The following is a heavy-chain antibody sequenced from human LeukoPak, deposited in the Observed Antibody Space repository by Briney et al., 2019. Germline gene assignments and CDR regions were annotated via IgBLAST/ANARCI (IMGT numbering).Heavy chain of an antibody. J-gene: IGHJ4*02. Sequence: GESLQISCKGSGYSFTSYWIGWVRQMPGKGLEWMGIIYPGDSDTRYSPSFQGQVTISADKSISTAYLQWSSLKASDTAMYYCARHRGYSYGPSFDFDYWGQGTLVTVSS. CDR3: ARHRGYSYGPSFDFDY. CDR1: GYSFTSYW. D-gene: IGHD5-18*01. V-gene: IGHV5-51*01. CDR2: IYPGDSDT.